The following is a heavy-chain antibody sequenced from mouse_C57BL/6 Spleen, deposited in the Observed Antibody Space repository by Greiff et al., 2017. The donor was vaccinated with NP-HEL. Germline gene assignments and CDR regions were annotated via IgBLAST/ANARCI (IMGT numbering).Heavy chain of an antibody. CDR2: IHPNSGST. J-gene: IGHJ2*01. CDR3: ARWGTRTRGDYFDY. Sequence: QVQLQQPGAELVKPGASVKLSCKASGYTFTSYWMHWVKQRPGQGLEWIGMIHPNSGSTNYNEKFKSKATLTVDKSSSTAYMQLSSLTSEDSAVSYCARWGTRTRGDYFDYWGQGTTLTVSS. V-gene: IGHV1-64*01. CDR1: GYTFTSYW. D-gene: IGHD3-3*01.